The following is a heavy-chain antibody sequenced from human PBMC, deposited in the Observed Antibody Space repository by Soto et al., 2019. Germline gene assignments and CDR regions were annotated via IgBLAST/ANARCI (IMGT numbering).Heavy chain of an antibody. J-gene: IGHJ3*02. CDR3: ARARNITMIVALGI. CDR2: ISSSSSYI. CDR1: GFTFSSYS. D-gene: IGHD3-22*01. Sequence: KTGGSLRLSCAASGFTFSSYSMNWVRQAPGKGLEWVSSISSSSSYIYYADSVKGRFTISRDNAKNSLYLQMNSLRAEDTAVYYCARARNITMIVALGIWGQGTMVTVSS. V-gene: IGHV3-21*01.